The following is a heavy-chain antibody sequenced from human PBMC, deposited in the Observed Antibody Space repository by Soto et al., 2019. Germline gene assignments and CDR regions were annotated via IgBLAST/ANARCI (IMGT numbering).Heavy chain of an antibody. J-gene: IGHJ4*02. CDR1: GFTFSNAW. Sequence: GGSLRLSCAASGFTFSNAWMSWVRQAPGKGLEWVGRIKSKTDGGTTDYAAPVKGRFTISRDDSKNTLYLQMNSLKTEDTAVYYCTVVFTIFGVVDDYWGQGTLVTVSS. D-gene: IGHD3-3*01. CDR3: TVVFTIFGVVDDY. CDR2: IKSKTDGGTT. V-gene: IGHV3-15*01.